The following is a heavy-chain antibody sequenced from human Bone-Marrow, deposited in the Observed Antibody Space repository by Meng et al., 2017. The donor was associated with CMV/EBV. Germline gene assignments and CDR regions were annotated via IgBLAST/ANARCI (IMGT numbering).Heavy chain of an antibody. V-gene: IGHV1-2*02. CDR1: GYTFTGYY. J-gene: IGHJ6*02. CDR2: INPNSGGT. D-gene: IGHD2-2*02. Sequence: ASVKVSCKASGYTFTGYYMHWVRQAPGQGLEWMGWINPNSGGTNYAQKFQGRVTMTRDTSISTAYMELSRLRSDDTAVYYCAREGGGYCSSTSCYSDYYYGMDVWGQGTTVTVSS. CDR3: AREGGGYCSSTSCYSDYYYGMDV.